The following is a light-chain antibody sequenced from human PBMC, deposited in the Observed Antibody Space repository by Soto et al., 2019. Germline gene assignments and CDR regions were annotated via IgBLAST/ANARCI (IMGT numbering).Light chain of an antibody. CDR1: QSVSNY. CDR2: DAS. Sequence: EIVLTQSPATLSLSPEERATLSCRASQSVSNYLAWYQQKPGQAPRLLIYDASNRATGIPARFSGSGSGTDFTLTISSLEPEDFAVYSCQQRSTWPLTFGGGTKVDIK. CDR3: QQRSTWPLT. J-gene: IGKJ4*01. V-gene: IGKV3-11*01.